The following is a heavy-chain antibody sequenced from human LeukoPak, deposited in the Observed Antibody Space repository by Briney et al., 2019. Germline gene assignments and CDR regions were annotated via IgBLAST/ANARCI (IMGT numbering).Heavy chain of an antibody. CDR3: ARDNYDSSGPYYFDY. V-gene: IGHV3-43*01. CDR1: GFTFDDYT. J-gene: IGHJ4*02. CDR2: ISWDGGST. Sequence: GGSLRLSCAASGFTFDDYTMHWVRQAPGKGLEWVSLISWDGGSTYYADSVKGRFTISRDNAKNSLYLQMISLRAEDTAVYSCARDNYDSSGPYYFDYWGQGTLVTVSS. D-gene: IGHD3-22*01.